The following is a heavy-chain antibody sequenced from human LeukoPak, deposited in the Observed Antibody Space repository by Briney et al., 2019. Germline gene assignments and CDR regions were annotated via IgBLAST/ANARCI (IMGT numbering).Heavy chain of an antibody. V-gene: IGHV3-21*01. CDR1: GFTFSSYS. D-gene: IGHD3-10*01. J-gene: IGHJ6*02. CDR2: ISSSSSYI. CDR3: ARDVLYGSGPLYGMDV. Sequence: PGGSLRLSCAASGFTFSSYSMNWVRQAPGKGLEWVSSISSSSSYIYYADSAKGRFTISRDNAKNSLYLQMNSLRAEDTAVYYCARDVLYGSGPLYGMDVWGQGTTVTVSS.